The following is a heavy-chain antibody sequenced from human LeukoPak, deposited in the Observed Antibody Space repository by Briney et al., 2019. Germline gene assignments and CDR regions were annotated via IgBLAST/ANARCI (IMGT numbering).Heavy chain of an antibody. J-gene: IGHJ2*01. CDR2: INAGNGNT. D-gene: IGHD6-19*01. CDR1: GYTFTSYA. CDR3: ARPIGYSSGGFDL. V-gene: IGHV1-3*01. Sequence: ASVKVSCKASGYTFTSYAMHWVRQAPGPTLEWMGWINAGNGNTKYSQNFQGRVTFTRDTSASTAYMELSSLRSEDTAVYYCARPIGYSSGGFDLWGRGTLVTVSS.